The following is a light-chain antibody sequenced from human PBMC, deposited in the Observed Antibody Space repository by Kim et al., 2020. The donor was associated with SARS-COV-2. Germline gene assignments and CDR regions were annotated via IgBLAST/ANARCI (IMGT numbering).Light chain of an antibody. CDR3: QQRSDWPPV. V-gene: IGKV3-11*01. J-gene: IGKJ4*02. Sequence: LSPEQRATLSCRASQSVSTYMAWYQQKPGQAPRLLIYDATVRASGIPVRFSGSGSGTDFTLTISNLEPEDFAVYYCQQRSDWPPVFGGGTKVDIK. CDR1: QSVSTY. CDR2: DAT.